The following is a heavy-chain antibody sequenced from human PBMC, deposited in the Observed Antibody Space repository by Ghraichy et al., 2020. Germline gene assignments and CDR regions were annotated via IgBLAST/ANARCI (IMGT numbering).Heavy chain of an antibody. D-gene: IGHD3-22*01. CDR1: GGTFSSYT. V-gene: IGHV1-69*02. J-gene: IGHJ4*02. CDR3: ASGDDSSGYCGY. Sequence: SVKVSCKASGGTFSSYTISWVRQAPGQGLEWMGRIIPILAVANYAQKFQGRVTITADKSTSTAYMELSSLRSEDTAVYYCASGDDSSGYCGYGGQGGLVTVSS. CDR2: IIPILAVA.